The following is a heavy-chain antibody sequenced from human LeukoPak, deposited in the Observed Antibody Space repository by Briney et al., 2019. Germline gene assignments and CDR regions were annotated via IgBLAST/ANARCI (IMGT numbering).Heavy chain of an antibody. CDR2: ISYSGST. CDR3: ARGGQLNWFDP. J-gene: IGHJ5*02. CDR1: GDSISSSY. V-gene: IGHV4-59*01. D-gene: IGHD5-18*01. Sequence: SETLSLTCTVSGDSISSSYWSWIRQPPGKGLEWIGYISYSGSTSSNPSLRSRVTISVDTSKNQFSLRLTSVTAAGTAMYYCARGGQLNWFDPWGQGTLVTVSS.